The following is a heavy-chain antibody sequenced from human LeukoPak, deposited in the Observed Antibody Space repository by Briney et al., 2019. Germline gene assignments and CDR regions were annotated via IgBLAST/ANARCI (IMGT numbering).Heavy chain of an antibody. J-gene: IGHJ4*02. V-gene: IGHV1-2*02. CDR2: ISPTGDAT. CDR3: ARDPSEDIVAYFDY. Sequence: ASVKVSCKASGSTFTDDCIHWVRQAPGQGLEWMGSISPTGDATHYAQRFQGRITMTRDTSITTAYLELSSLKSDDTAVYYCARDPSEDIVAYFDYWGQGTLVTVSS. CDR1: GSTFTDDC. D-gene: IGHD5-12*01.